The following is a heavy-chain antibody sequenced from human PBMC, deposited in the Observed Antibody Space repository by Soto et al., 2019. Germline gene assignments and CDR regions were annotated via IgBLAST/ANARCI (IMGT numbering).Heavy chain of an antibody. CDR3: ARDLKWSTIRDAFDI. CDR1: GFTFSSYW. V-gene: IGHV3-7*01. Sequence: GGSLRLSCAASGFTFSSYWMSWVRPAPGKGLEWVANIKQDGSEKYYVDSVKGRFTISRDNAKNSLYLQMNSLRAEDTAVYYCARDLKWSTIRDAFDIWGQGTMVTVS. J-gene: IGHJ3*02. CDR2: IKQDGSEK. D-gene: IGHD1-26*01.